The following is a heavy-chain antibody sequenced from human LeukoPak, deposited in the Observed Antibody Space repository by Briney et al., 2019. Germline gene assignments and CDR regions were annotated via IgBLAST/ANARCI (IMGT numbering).Heavy chain of an antibody. CDR2: IYYSGST. J-gene: IGHJ4*02. CDR3: ARRAGDGYKSYFDY. Sequence: NPSETLSLTCTVSTGSINSYYWSWIRQPPGKGLEWIGYIYYSGSTNYNPSLKSRVTISVYTSKNQFSLKLSSVTVADTAVYYCARRAGDGYKSYFDYWGQGTLVTVSS. D-gene: IGHD5-24*01. V-gene: IGHV4-59*08. CDR1: TGSINSYY.